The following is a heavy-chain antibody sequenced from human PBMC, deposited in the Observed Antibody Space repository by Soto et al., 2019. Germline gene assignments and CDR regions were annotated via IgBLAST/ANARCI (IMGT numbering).Heavy chain of an antibody. J-gene: IGHJ4*02. CDR2: IWYDGSNK. CDR1: GFTFSSYG. Sequence: ESGGGVVQPGRSLRLSCAASGFTFSSYGMHWVRQAPGKGLEWVAVIWYDGSNKYYADSVKGRFTISRDNSKNTLYLQMNSLRAEDTAVYYCARDLRIAVAGTGDYWGQGTLVTVSS. D-gene: IGHD6-19*01. V-gene: IGHV3-33*01. CDR3: ARDLRIAVAGTGDY.